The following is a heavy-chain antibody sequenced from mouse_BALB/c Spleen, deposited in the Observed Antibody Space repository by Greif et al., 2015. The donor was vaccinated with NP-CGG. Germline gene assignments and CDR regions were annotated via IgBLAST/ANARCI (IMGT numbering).Heavy chain of an antibody. Sequence: EVKVVESGGGLVQPGGSRKLSCAASGFTFSSFGMHWVRQAPEKGLEWVAYISSGSSTIYYADTVKGRFTISRDNPKNTLFLQMTSLRSEDTAMYYCARSGKPMDYWGQGTSVTVSS. D-gene: IGHD1-1*01. J-gene: IGHJ4*01. CDR1: GFTFSSFG. CDR2: ISSGSSTI. CDR3: ARSGKPMDY. V-gene: IGHV5-17*02.